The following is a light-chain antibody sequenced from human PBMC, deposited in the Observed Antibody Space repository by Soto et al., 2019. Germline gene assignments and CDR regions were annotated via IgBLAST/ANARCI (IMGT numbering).Light chain of an antibody. CDR1: QSISSY. Sequence: HLTQSPSSLAASAGDRVTITCRASQSISSYLDWYQQKPGKAPKLLIYAASSLQSGVPSRFSGSGSGTDFTLTISSLQPEDFATYYCQQSYSTPHTFGQGTRLEIK. J-gene: IGKJ5*01. V-gene: IGKV1-39*01. CDR2: AAS. CDR3: QQSYSTPHT.